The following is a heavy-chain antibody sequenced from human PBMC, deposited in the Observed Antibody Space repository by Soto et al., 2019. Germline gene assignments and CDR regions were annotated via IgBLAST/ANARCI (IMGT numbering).Heavy chain of an antibody. D-gene: IGHD2-2*01. J-gene: IGHJ5*02. CDR2: ISDNGGRT. V-gene: IGHV3-23*01. CDR3: AKDRQTTMPVATAS. CDR1: GFTFSTYA. Sequence: EVQLLESGGGLVQPGGSLRLSCAASGFTFSTYAMTWVRQAPGKGLESVSGISDNGGRTYYADSVKGRFTISRDNSKNELLMKMNSLKAKDTAIYYCAKDRQTTMPVATASWGQGTLVSVSS.